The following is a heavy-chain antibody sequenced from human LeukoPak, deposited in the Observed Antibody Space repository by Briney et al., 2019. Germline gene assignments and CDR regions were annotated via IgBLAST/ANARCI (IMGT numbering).Heavy chain of an antibody. CDR1: GYTFTGYY. Sequence: ASVKVSCKASGYTFTGYYMHWVRQAPGQGLEWMGRINPNSGGTNYAQKLQGRVTMTTDTSTSTAYMELRSLRSDDTAVYYCARGRGSTSEGHFDPWGQGTLVTVSS. CDR3: ARGRGSTSEGHFDP. J-gene: IGHJ5*02. V-gene: IGHV1-2*06. CDR2: INPNSGGT. D-gene: IGHD2-2*01.